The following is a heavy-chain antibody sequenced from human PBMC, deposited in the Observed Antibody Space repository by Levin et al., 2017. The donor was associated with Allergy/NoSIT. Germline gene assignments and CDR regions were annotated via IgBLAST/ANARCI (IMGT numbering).Heavy chain of an antibody. J-gene: IGHJ4*02. CDR1: GYTFTDYW. V-gene: IGHV5-51*01. CDR3: ERPGRGSSDYDPDY. Sequence: KGGESLKISCTGSGYTFTDYWIGWVRQMPGKGLEWMGIIYPGDSDTRYTPSFQGQVTISAAKSISTAYLQWSSLKASDTAMYYGERPGRGSSDYDPDYWGQGTLVTVSS. D-gene: IGHD5-12*01. CDR2: IYPGDSDT.